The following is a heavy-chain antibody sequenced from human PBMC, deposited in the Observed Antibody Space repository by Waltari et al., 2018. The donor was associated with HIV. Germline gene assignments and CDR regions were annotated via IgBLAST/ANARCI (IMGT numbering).Heavy chain of an antibody. CDR3: VRRPSGRAFDY. V-gene: IGHV5-51*01. CDR1: GYTFYSNW. Sequence: EVQLVQSGPEVKKPGESLKISCKASGYTFYSNWIGWVRQRPGKGLEWMGISFPADSDTRSSPSFQGQVTIAADRSTATSYLEWRSLKASDTATYYCVRRPSGRAFDYWGQGTLVTVSS. J-gene: IGHJ4*02. CDR2: SFPADSDT.